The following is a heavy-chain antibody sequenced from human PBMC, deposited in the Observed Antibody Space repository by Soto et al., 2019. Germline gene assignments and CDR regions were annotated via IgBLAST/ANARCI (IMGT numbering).Heavy chain of an antibody. CDR2: ISPYNGDT. V-gene: IGHV1-18*01. CDR3: ARGGVGNCSGGRCPRNWFDP. Sequence: QVQLVQSEAEVKKPGASVKVSCKTSGYTFSNYGVTWVRQAPGQGLEWMGWISPYNGDTDYAQSVQGRVTMTTDTSTSTAYMELRSLRSDDTAVYYCARGGVGNCSGGRCPRNWFDPWGQGTLVTVSS. CDR1: GYTFSNYG. J-gene: IGHJ5*02. D-gene: IGHD2-15*01.